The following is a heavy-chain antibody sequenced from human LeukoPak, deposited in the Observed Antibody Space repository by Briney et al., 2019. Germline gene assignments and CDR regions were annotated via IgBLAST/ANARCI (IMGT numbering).Heavy chain of an antibody. Sequence: GGSLRLSCAVSGFTFSNYWMHWVRQAPGKGLVWVSRINSGGSSTSYADSVKGRFTISRDNAKNTLYLQMNSLRAEDTAVYYCARVGYSSGWYFAEYFQHWGQGTLVTVSS. V-gene: IGHV3-74*01. CDR3: ARVGYSSGWYFAEYFQH. CDR1: GFTFSNYW. D-gene: IGHD6-19*01. J-gene: IGHJ1*01. CDR2: INSGGSST.